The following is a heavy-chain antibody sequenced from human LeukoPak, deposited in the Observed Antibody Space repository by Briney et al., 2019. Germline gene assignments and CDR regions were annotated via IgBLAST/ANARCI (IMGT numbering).Heavy chain of an antibody. J-gene: IGHJ5*02. CDR2: INHSGST. Sequence: KPSETLSLTCAVYGGSFSGYYWSWIRQPPGKGLEWIGEINHSGSTNYNPSLKSRVTISVDTSKNQFSLKLSSVTAADTAVYYCARSHSRYYDSWSGTKGNWFDPWGQGTLVTVSS. CDR3: ARSHSRYYDSWSGTKGNWFDP. D-gene: IGHD3-3*01. V-gene: IGHV4-34*01. CDR1: GGSFSGYY.